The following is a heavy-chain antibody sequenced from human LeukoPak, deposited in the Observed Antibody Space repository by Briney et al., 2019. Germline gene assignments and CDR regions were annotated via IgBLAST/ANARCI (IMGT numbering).Heavy chain of an antibody. V-gene: IGHV3-23*01. CDR2: ISGSGDGT. CDR3: AKEVVYDSSGYSFYFDY. Sequence: PGGSLRLSCAASGFTLTGFGMSWVRQAPGKGLEWVSVISGSGDGTYYADSVKGRFTISRDNSKNTLYLQMISLRAEDTALYYCAKEVVYDSSGYSFYFDYWGQGTLVTVSS. D-gene: IGHD3-22*01. J-gene: IGHJ4*02. CDR1: GFTLTGFG.